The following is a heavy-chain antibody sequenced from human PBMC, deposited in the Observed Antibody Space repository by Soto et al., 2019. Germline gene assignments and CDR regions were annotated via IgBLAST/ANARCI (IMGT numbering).Heavy chain of an antibody. CDR3: AREVFCSGGSCYSKGLDY. V-gene: IGHV1-69*12. J-gene: IGHJ4*02. CDR2: IIPIFGTA. CDR1: GGTFSSYA. Sequence: QVQLVQSGAEVKKPGSSVKVSCKASGGTFSSYAIGWVRQAPGQGLEWMGGIIPIFGTANYAQKFQGRVTNTADESTSTAYMELSSLRSEDTAVYYCAREVFCSGGSCYSKGLDYWGQGTLVTVSS. D-gene: IGHD2-15*01.